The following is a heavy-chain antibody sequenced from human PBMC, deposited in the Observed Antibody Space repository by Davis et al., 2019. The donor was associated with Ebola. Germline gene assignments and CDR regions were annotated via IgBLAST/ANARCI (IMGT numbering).Heavy chain of an antibody. CDR3: AKVSVGTTKD. D-gene: IGHD1-26*01. V-gene: IGHV3-23*01. J-gene: IGHJ4*02. CDR2: ISGSGGST. Sequence: GESLKISCAASGFTFGSSVMNWVRQAPGKGLEWVSAISGSGGSTYYADSVKGRFTIPRDNSKNTLYLQMNSLRAEDTAVYYCAKVSVGTTKDWGQGTLVTVSP. CDR1: GFTFGSSV.